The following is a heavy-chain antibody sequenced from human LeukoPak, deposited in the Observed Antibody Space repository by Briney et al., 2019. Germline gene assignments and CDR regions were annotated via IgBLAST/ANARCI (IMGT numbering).Heavy chain of an antibody. V-gene: IGHV1-69*05. CDR1: GGTFSSYT. CDR3: ARTHIVVVTANYYMDV. CDR2: IIPIFGTA. J-gene: IGHJ6*03. Sequence: ASVKVSCKASGGTFSSYTISWVRQAPGQGLEWMGRIIPIFGTANYAQKFQGRVTITTDESTSTAYMELSSLRSEDTAVYYCARTHIVVVTANYYMDVWGKGTTVTVSS. D-gene: IGHD2-21*02.